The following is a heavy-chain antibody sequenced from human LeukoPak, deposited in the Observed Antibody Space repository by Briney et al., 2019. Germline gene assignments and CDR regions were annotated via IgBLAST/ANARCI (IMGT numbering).Heavy chain of an antibody. Sequence: PSETLSLTCTVSGGSISSGGYYWSWIRQHPGKGLEWIGYIYYSGSTYYNPSLKSRVTISVDTSKNQFSLKLSSVTAADTAVYYCARTAGYRGYVLYANVYYFDYWGQGTLVTVSS. CDR2: IYYSGST. V-gene: IGHV4-31*03. D-gene: IGHD5-12*01. J-gene: IGHJ4*02. CDR1: GGSISSGGYY. CDR3: ARTAGYRGYVLYANVYYFDY.